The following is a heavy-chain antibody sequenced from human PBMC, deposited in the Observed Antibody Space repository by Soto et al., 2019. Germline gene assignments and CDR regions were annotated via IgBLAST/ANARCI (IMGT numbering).Heavy chain of an antibody. CDR3: ARVLFGRGNWFDP. CDR1: GGSISSYY. D-gene: IGHD3-3*01. CDR2: IYYSGST. V-gene: IGHV4-59*01. J-gene: IGHJ5*02. Sequence: PSEPLSLTCTVSGGSISSYYWSWIRQPPGKGLERIGYIYYSGSTNYNPSLKSRVTISVDTSKNQFSLKLSSVTAADTAVYYCARVLFGRGNWFDPWGQGTLVTVSS.